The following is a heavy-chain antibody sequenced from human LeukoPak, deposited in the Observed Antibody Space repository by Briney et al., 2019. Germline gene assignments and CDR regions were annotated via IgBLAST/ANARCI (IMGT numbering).Heavy chain of an antibody. CDR2: INPSGGST. Sequence: GASVKVSCKASGYTFTSYYMQWVRQAPGQGLEWMGIINPSGGSTSYAQKFQGRVTITADKSTSTAYMELSSLRSEDTAVYYCARLTVAGYFDYWGQGTLVTVSS. D-gene: IGHD6-19*01. J-gene: IGHJ4*02. V-gene: IGHV1-46*01. CDR1: GYTFTSYY. CDR3: ARLTVAGYFDY.